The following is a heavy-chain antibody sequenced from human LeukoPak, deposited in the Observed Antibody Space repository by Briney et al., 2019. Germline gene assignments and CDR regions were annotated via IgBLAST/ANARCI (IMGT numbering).Heavy chain of an antibody. Sequence: EGSLRLSCAASGFTFSSYAMNWVRQAPGKGLEWGAVISNDGGNKYYADSVKGRFTISRDNAKNSLYLQMNSLRAEDTAVYYCARDGWIQLGYWGQGTLVTVSS. D-gene: IGHD5-18*01. V-gene: IGHV3-30-3*01. CDR1: GFTFSSYA. CDR2: ISNDGGNK. J-gene: IGHJ4*02. CDR3: ARDGWIQLGY.